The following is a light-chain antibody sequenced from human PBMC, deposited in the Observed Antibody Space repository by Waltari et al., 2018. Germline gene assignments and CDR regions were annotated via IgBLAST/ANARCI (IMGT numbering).Light chain of an antibody. CDR2: DTR. Sequence: QDVVTQEPSLTVSPGGTVTLTCGSSTGAVTSGHYPYWFQQKPGQAPRTLIYDTRNKHSWTPARFSGSLLGGKAALTLSGAQPEDEANYYCFLSYSGAVIFGGGTKLTVL. CDR3: FLSYSGAVI. V-gene: IGLV7-46*01. J-gene: IGLJ2*01. CDR1: TGAVTSGHY.